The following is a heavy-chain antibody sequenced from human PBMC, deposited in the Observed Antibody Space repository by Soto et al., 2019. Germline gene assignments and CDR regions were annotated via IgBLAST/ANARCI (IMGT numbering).Heavy chain of an antibody. J-gene: IGHJ4*02. Sequence: PGGSLRLSCAASGFTFSSYAMSWVRQAPGKGLEWVSAISASGGSTYYADSVKGRFTISRDNSKNTLYLQMNSLRVEDTAVYYCAKDGLGVVVTALFDYRGQGTLVTVSS. CDR1: GFTFSSYA. CDR2: ISASGGST. D-gene: IGHD2-21*02. CDR3: AKDGLGVVVTALFDY. V-gene: IGHV3-23*01.